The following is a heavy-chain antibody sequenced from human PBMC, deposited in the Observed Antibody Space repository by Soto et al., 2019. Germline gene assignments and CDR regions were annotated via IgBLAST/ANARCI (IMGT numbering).Heavy chain of an antibody. Sequence: EVQLVQSGAEVRKPGESLKISCMGSGYTFTDYWIGWVRQMPGKGLEWMGIIYPDDSDVRYSPSFQGQVTMSVDKSSNTAFLQWTSLKASDTAIYYCARQSSDTDSDYFDPWGQGTLVTVSS. J-gene: IGHJ5*02. CDR2: IYPDDSDV. CDR3: ARQSSDTDSDYFDP. V-gene: IGHV5-51*01. CDR1: GYTFTDYW. D-gene: IGHD4-17*01.